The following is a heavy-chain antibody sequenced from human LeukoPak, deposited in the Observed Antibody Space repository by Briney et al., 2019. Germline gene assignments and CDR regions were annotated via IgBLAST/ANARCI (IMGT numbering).Heavy chain of an antibody. Sequence: SQTLSLTCAISGDSVSSNSAAWNWIRQSPSGGLEWLGRTYYRSKWYNDYAVSVKSRITINPDTSKNQFSLQLNSVTPEDTAVYYCARDVFAMVRGADLSGAFDIWGQGTMVTVSS. V-gene: IGHV6-1*01. CDR3: ARDVFAMVRGADLSGAFDI. D-gene: IGHD3-10*01. J-gene: IGHJ3*02. CDR1: GDSVSSNSAA. CDR2: TYYRSKWYN.